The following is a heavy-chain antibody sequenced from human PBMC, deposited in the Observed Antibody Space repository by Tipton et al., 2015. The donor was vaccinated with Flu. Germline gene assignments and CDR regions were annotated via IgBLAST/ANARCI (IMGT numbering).Heavy chain of an antibody. Sequence: QSGPEVKKPGETLKISCKGSGYSFTSYWIGWVRQMPGKGLEWMGIIYPGDSDTRYSPSFQGQVTISADKSISTAYLLWSSLKASDTAMCYCVGRGSDWSPVGYFDLWGRGTLVTVSS. J-gene: IGHJ2*01. CDR3: VGRGSDWSPVGYFDL. V-gene: IGHV5-51*03. D-gene: IGHD3-9*01. CDR1: GYSFTSYW. CDR2: IYPGDSDT.